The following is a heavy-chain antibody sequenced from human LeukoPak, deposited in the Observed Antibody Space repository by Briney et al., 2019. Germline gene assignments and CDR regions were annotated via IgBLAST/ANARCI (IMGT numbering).Heavy chain of an antibody. CDR3: ASGIDL. J-gene: IGHJ5*02. CDR1: GFSISSDF. CDR2: LYNTGTT. D-gene: IGHD1-14*01. V-gene: IGHV3-53*01. Sequence: PGGSLRLSCAASGFSISSDFMTWVRQAPGRGLEWVSVLYNTGTTSYADSVKGRFTISRDESKNTIYLQMSSLAVEDTARYYRASGIDLWGQGTLVTVSS.